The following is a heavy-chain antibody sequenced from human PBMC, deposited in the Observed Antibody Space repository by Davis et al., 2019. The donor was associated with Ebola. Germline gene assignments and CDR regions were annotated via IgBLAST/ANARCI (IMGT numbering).Heavy chain of an antibody. V-gene: IGHV3-33*01. Sequence: PGGSLRLSCAASGFTFSSYGMHWVRQAPGKGLEWVAVIWYDGSNKYYADSVKGRFTISRDNSKNTLYLQMNSLRAEDTAVYYCARGVPTALYGMDVLGQGTTVTVSS. J-gene: IGHJ6*02. D-gene: IGHD4-11*01. CDR2: IWYDGSNK. CDR3: ARGVPTALYGMDV. CDR1: GFTFSSYG.